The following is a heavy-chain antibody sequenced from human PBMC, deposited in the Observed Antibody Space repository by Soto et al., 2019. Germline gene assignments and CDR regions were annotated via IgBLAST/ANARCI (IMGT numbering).Heavy chain of an antibody. CDR2: MNPNSGDT. V-gene: IGHV1-8*01. J-gene: IGHJ4*02. D-gene: IGHD2-8*01. Sequence: ASVKVTCKSSGYTFTSYHIHWVRQATGQGLEWVGWMNPNSGDTGYAQKFQGRVTMTRNTSISTAYMELSSLRSDDTAVYYCARICPNGVCFDYWGQGTLVIVSS. CDR3: ARICPNGVCFDY. CDR1: GYTFTSYH.